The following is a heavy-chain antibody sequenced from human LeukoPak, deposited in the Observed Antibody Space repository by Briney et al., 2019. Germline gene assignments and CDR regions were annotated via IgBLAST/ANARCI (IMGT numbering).Heavy chain of an antibody. CDR3: ARHGTSSFYYYAMDV. J-gene: IGHJ6*02. Sequence: SETLSLTCTVSGGSIRSYYWSWIRQSPGEGLEWIGYIYYSGSTNYNPSLKSRVTISVDTSKNQFSLKPSSVTAADTAVYYCARHGTSSFYYYAMDVWGQGTTVTVSS. CDR1: GGSIRSYY. D-gene: IGHD1-1*01. CDR2: IYYSGST. V-gene: IGHV4-59*08.